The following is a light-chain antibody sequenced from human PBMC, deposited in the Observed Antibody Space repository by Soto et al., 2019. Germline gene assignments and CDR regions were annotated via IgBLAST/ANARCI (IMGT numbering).Light chain of an antibody. J-gene: IGKJ1*01. V-gene: IGKV1-5*03. CDR1: QSINNW. Sequence: DIQMTQSPSTLSASVGDRVTITCRASQSINNWLAWYQQKPGKAPNLLIYKASNLESGVPSRFSGSGSGTEVTLTISSLQPDDFATYYCQQYNDYSWTFGQGTKVEI. CDR2: KAS. CDR3: QQYNDYSWT.